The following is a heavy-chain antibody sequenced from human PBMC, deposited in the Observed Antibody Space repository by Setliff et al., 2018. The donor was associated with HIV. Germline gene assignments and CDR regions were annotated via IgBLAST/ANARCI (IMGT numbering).Heavy chain of an antibody. D-gene: IGHD3-3*01. J-gene: IGHJ6*03. Sequence: AASVKVSCKASGGTFSSYAISWVRQAPGQGLEWMGGIIPIFSTSNYAQRFQGRVTITADESTSTAYMELRSLRSDDTAVYYCARQFLDSVRGRFSISRDNSRNLVFLQMNSLRPEDTAVYHCAKARSEYQLMPWYYYMDVWGQGTTVTVSS. V-gene: IGHV1-69*13. CDR3: ARQFLDSVRGRFSISRDNSRNLVFLQMNSLRPEDTAVYHCAKARSEYQLMPWYYYMDV. CDR1: GGTFSSYA. CDR2: IIPIFSTS.